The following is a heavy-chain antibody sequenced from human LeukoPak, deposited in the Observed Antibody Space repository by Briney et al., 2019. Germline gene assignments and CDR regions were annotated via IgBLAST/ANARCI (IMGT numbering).Heavy chain of an antibody. V-gene: IGHV1-18*01. CDR3: ARLLGYCSGGSCYRIYFDY. J-gene: IGHJ4*02. CDR2: ISAYNGNT. Sequence: GASVKVSCKASGYTFTSYGISWVRQAPGQGLEWMGWISAYNGNTNYAQKLQGRVTMTTDTSTSTAYMELRSLRSDDTAVYYCARLLGYCSGGSCYRIYFDYWGQGTLVTVSS. CDR1: GYTFTSYG. D-gene: IGHD2-15*01.